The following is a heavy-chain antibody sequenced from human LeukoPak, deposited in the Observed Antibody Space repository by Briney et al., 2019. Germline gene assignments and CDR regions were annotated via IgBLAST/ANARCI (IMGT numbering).Heavy chain of an antibody. CDR1: GFTFTSSA. Sequence: TSVKVSCKASGFTFTSSAVQWVRQARGQRLEWIGWIVVGSGNTNYAQKFQERVTITRDMSTSTAYMELSSLRSEDTAVYYCAADPLYSYGLGYWGQGTLATVSS. J-gene: IGHJ4*02. D-gene: IGHD5-18*01. V-gene: IGHV1-58*01. CDR3: AADPLYSYGLGY. CDR2: IVVGSGNT.